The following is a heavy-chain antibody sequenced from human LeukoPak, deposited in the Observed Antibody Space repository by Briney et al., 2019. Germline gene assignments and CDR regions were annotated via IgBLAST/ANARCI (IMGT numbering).Heavy chain of an antibody. V-gene: IGHV4-39*01. CDR1: GGSISSSSYY. CDR2: IYYSGST. J-gene: IGHJ4*02. Sequence: SSETLSLTCTVSGGSISSSSYYWGWIRQPPGKGLEWIGCIYYSGSTYYNPSLKSRVTISVDTSKNQFSLKLSSVTAADTAVYYCARRRPHSYYYGSGSYSGDFDYWGQGTLVTVSS. CDR3: ARRRPHSYYYGSGSYSGDFDY. D-gene: IGHD3-10*01.